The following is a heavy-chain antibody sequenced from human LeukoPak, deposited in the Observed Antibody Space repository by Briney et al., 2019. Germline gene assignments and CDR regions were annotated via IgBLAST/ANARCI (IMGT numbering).Heavy chain of an antibody. Sequence: GESLKISCKGSGYSFTNYWISWVRQMPGKDLEWIVRIDPSDSYTNYSPSFQGHVTISIDKSISTAYLQWSSLKASDTAIYYCARHGARYCSGGSCPTQAFDLWGQGTMVTVSS. CDR3: ARHGARYCSGGSCPTQAFDL. V-gene: IGHV5-10-1*01. J-gene: IGHJ3*01. D-gene: IGHD2-15*01. CDR2: IDPSDSYT. CDR1: GYSFTNYW.